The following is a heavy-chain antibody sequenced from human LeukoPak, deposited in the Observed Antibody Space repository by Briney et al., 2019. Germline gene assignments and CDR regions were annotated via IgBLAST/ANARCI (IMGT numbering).Heavy chain of an antibody. J-gene: IGHJ3*02. D-gene: IGHD1-26*01. CDR2: INPNSGGT. CDR3: ARVPYSGSYERVDAFDI. Sequence: ASVKVSCKASGYTFTGYYMHWVRQAPGQGLEWMGWINPNSGGTNYAQKFQGRVTITTDESTSTAYMELSSLRSEDTAVYYCARVPYSGSYERVDAFDIWGQGTMVTVSS. V-gene: IGHV1-2*02. CDR1: GYTFTGYY.